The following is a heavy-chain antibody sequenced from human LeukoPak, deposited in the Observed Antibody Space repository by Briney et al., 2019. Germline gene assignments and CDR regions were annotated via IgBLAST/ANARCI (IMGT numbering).Heavy chain of an antibody. J-gene: IGHJ5*02. V-gene: IGHV1-69*05. Sequence: SVKVSCKASGGTFSSYAISWVRQAPGQGLEWMGGIIPIFGTANYAQKFQGRVTMTTDTSTSTAYMELRSLRSDDTAVYYCAGDEDEEIVVVPAAIRGFDPWGQGTLVTVSS. CDR1: GGTFSSYA. D-gene: IGHD2-2*01. CDR2: IIPIFGTA. CDR3: AGDEDEEIVVVPAAIRGFDP.